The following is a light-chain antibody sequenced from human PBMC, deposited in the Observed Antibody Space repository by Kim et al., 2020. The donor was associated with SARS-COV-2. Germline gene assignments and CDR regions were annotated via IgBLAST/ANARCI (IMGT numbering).Light chain of an antibody. CDR2: EDS. Sequence: ESPRQAATITFSGQKLEEKCVSWCRKRPGQCPELVSYEDSKRPPGIPKRISGPTSGNTATLTTGGTQAMDEADYYCQTWDSSIVVFGGGTQLTVL. V-gene: IGLV3-1*01. CDR1: KLEEKC. J-gene: IGLJ3*02. CDR3: QTWDSSIVV.